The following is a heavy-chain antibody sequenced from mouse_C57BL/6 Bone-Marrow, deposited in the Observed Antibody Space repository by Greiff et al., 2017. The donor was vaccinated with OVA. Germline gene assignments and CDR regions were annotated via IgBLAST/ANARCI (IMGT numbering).Heavy chain of an antibody. CDR2: IYPGSGNT. V-gene: IGHV1-76*01. Sequence: QVQLQQSGAELVRPGASVKLSCKASGYTFTDYYINWVKQRPGQGLEWIARIYPGSGNTYYNEKFKGKATLTAEKSSSTAYMQLSSLTSEDSAVYFCARNWDRGYYFDYWGQGTTLTVSS. J-gene: IGHJ2*01. CDR1: GYTFTDYY. CDR3: ARNWDRGYYFDY. D-gene: IGHD4-1*01.